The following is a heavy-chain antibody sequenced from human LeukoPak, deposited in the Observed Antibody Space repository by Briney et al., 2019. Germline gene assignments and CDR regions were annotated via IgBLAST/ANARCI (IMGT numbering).Heavy chain of an antibody. D-gene: IGHD2-21*02. CDR1: GPSISIYF. CDR2: IYYSGST. J-gene: IGHJ3*02. CDR3: ARVGVTTGAFDI. V-gene: IGHV4-59*07. Sequence: SDTLSLTCTLSGPSISIYFWRWIRPPPRKGLEWIGYIYYSGSTNYIPSLKNQVTISVDTSKDQFSLKLSSVTAADTAVYYCARVGVTTGAFDIWGQGTMVTVSS.